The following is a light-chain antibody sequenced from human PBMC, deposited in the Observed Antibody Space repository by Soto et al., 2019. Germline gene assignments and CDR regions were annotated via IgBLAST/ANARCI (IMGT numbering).Light chain of an antibody. Sequence: DIQLTQSPSFLSASVGDRVTITCRASQDINTYLAWYQQKPGKAPKLLIFAASTLQNGVTSRFSGRGSGTEFTVTITSLQPEDFATYYCQQRKSYPITFGQGTRLEIK. V-gene: IGKV1-9*01. J-gene: IGKJ5*01. CDR3: QQRKSYPIT. CDR1: QDINTY. CDR2: AAS.